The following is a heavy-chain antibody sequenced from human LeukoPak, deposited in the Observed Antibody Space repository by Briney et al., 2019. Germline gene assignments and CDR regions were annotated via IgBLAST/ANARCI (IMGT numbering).Heavy chain of an antibody. CDR1: GFTFSTYT. V-gene: IGHV3-23*01. D-gene: IGHD3-22*01. J-gene: IGHJ4*02. Sequence: GGSLRLSCAASGFTFSTYTMSWVRQAPGKGLEWVSGISGSGGSTYYADSVKGRFTISRDNSKDTLSLQMNSLRADDTAVYYCAKAVGTSGYYYVGDYWGQGTLVTVSS. CDR2: ISGSGGST. CDR3: AKAVGTSGYYYVGDY.